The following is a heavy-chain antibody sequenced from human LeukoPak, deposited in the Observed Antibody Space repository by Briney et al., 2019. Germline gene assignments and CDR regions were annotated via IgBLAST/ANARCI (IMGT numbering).Heavy chain of an antibody. D-gene: IGHD3-16*01. V-gene: IGHV3-7*01. Sequence: GGSLRLSCAASRFSFSHYWMTWVRQAPGKGVEWVANINQDASDKHYADSVKGRFTISRDNAKNSLYLQMNSQRVEDTAVYYCLGGVAADYWGRGTLVTVSS. J-gene: IGHJ4*02. CDR3: LGGVAADY. CDR1: RFSFSHYW. CDR2: INQDASDK.